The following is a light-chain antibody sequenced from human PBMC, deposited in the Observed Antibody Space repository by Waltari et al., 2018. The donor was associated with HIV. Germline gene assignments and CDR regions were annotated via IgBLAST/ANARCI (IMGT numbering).Light chain of an antibody. CDR3: SSYTAANTIL. Sequence: QSALTQPASVSGSLGQSITVSCTGTTSDIGDYDYASWYQQLPAKAPTLIIYEVSNRPSGVSHRFSGSKSGNTASLTISGLQSDDESTYFCSSYTAANTILFGGGTKLTVL. J-gene: IGLJ2*01. CDR2: EVS. V-gene: IGLV2-14*01. CDR1: TSDIGDYDY.